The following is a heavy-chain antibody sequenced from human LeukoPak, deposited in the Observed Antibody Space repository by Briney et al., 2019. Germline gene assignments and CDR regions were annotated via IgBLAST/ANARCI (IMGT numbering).Heavy chain of an antibody. D-gene: IGHD6-19*01. CDR2: IYPSDSDT. CDR1: GYSFTSYW. CDR3: ARRSSGWSFNY. J-gene: IGHJ4*02. Sequence: PGESLKISCKGSGYSFTSYWIGWVRQLPGKDLEWVGIIYPSDSDTRYSPSFQGQVTISADKSISTAYLQWSSLKASDTAIYYCARRSSGWSFNYWGQGALVTVSS. V-gene: IGHV5-51*01.